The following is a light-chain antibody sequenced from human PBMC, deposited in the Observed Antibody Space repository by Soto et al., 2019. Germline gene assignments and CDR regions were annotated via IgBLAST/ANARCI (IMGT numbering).Light chain of an antibody. CDR3: SSYAGSNNFV. CDR2: EVL. Sequence: QSVLTQPPSASGSPGQSVTISCTGTSSDVGGYNYVSWYQQYPGKAPKLMIYEVLKRPSGVPDRFSGSRSGNTASLTVSGLQAEDEADYYCSSYAGSNNFVFGTGTQLTVL. CDR1: SSDVGGYNY. J-gene: IGLJ1*01. V-gene: IGLV2-8*01.